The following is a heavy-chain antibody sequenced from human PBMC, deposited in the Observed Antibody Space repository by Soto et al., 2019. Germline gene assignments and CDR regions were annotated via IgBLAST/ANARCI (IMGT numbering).Heavy chain of an antibody. CDR1: GFTFSTYA. Sequence: GGSLRLSCAASGFTFSTYAMSWVRQAPGKGLEWVSAISGSGGSTFYADSVKGRFTISRDNSKNTLYLQMNSLRAEDTAVYYCAKCRGSGSYYNNFRQIFAFDIWGQGTLVTVSS. V-gene: IGHV3-23*01. CDR2: ISGSGGST. CDR3: AKCRGSGSYYNNFRQIFAFDI. J-gene: IGHJ3*02. D-gene: IGHD3-10*01.